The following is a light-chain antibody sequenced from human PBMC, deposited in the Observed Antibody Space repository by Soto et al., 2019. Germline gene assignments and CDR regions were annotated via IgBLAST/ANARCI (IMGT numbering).Light chain of an antibody. CDR2: RVS. CDR3: HQYDYWPLT. J-gene: IGKJ4*01. V-gene: IGKV3-20*01. Sequence: EIVLTQSPGTLSLSPGERATLSCRASQTITTLAWYQRKPGQAPRLLIYRVSSRATGVPDRFSGSGSGTDYTLTISRLEPEDFGLYYCHQYDYWPLTFGGGTKVDIK. CDR1: QTITT.